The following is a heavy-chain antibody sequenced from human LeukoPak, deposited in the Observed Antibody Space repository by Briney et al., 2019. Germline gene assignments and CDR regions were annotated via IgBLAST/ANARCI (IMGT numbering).Heavy chain of an antibody. Sequence: ASVKVSCTASGYTFTSYGISWVRQAPGQGLEWMGWISAYNGNTNYAQKLQGRVTMTTDTSTSTAYMELRSLRSDDTAVYYCARANHALRLRAWSPTNWLDPWGQGTLVTVSS. CDR2: ISAYNGNT. D-gene: IGHD3-3*01. CDR1: GYTFTSYG. V-gene: IGHV1-18*01. CDR3: ARANHALRLRAWSPTNWLDP. J-gene: IGHJ5*02.